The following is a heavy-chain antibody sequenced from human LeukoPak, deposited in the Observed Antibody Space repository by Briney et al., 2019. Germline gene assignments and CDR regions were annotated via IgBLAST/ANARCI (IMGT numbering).Heavy chain of an antibody. D-gene: IGHD2-21*01. V-gene: IGHV1-3*01. J-gene: IGHJ4*02. CDR2: IKAGNGDT. Sequence: ASVKVSCKASGYIFTKYVVHWVRQAPGQRPEWMGWIKAGNGDTKYSQNFQDRLTIARDTSASTVYMELSSLTSEDTALYYCARDDCGDTCYPGGYWGQGTLVTVSS. CDR1: GYIFTKYV. CDR3: ARDDCGDTCYPGGY.